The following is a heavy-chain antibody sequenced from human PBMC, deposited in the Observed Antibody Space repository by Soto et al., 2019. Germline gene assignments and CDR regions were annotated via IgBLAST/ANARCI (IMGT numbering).Heavy chain of an antibody. D-gene: IGHD3-16*01. CDR2: IYYSGST. CDR1: GGSISSSSYY. V-gene: IGHV4-39*01. CDR3: ARQPSYPAHNFAS. J-gene: IGHJ4*02. Sequence: QLQLQESGPGLVKPSETLSLTCTVSGGSISSSSYYWGWIRQPPGKGLEGLGSIYYSGSTYYNPSRKSRVTISVDTSKNPFSLKLSSATAADTAVYSCARQPSYPAHNFASWGQGTMVTVSS.